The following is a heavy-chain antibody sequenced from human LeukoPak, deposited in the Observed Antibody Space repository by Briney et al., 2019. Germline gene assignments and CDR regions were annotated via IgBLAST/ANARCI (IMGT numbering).Heavy chain of an antibody. CDR2: IYYSGST. CDR3: ARGAVAYYYFDN. Sequence: SETLSLTCTVSGGSISSYYWSWIRQPPGKGLEWIGYIYYSGSTNYNPSLKSRVTISVDTSKNQFSLKLSSVTAADTAVYYCARGAVAYYYFDNWGQGTLVSVSS. CDR1: GGSISSYY. D-gene: IGHD6-19*01. J-gene: IGHJ4*02. V-gene: IGHV4-59*01.